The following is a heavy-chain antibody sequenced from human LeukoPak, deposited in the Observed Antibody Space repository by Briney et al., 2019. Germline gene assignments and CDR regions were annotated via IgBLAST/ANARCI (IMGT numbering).Heavy chain of an antibody. CDR2: ISGSSTTI. D-gene: IGHD3-10*01. J-gene: IGHJ6*03. Sequence: PGGSLRLSCAASGFTFSSHTMNWVRQAPGKGLEWVSYISGSSTTIYYADSVKGRFTISRDNAKTSMYLHMNSLRAEDTAMYYCARVLSGRGSLYYYYYYMDVWGKGTTVTISS. CDR1: GFTFSSHT. CDR3: ARVLSGRGSLYYYYYYMDV. V-gene: IGHV3-48*01.